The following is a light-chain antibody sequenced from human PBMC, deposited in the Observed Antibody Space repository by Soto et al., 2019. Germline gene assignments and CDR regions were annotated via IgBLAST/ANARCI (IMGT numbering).Light chain of an antibody. CDR2: GAS. CDR3: HQYLDSPNT. CDR1: QSITNKY. J-gene: IGKJ2*01. V-gene: IGKV3-20*01. Sequence: EIVLTQSPDTLSLSPGERATFSCRATQSITNKYVAWYQQKAGQAPRLLLYGASTRATGIPDRFRGSGSGTDFTLSITRLEPEDFAVYYCHQYLDSPNTFGQGTNLEIK.